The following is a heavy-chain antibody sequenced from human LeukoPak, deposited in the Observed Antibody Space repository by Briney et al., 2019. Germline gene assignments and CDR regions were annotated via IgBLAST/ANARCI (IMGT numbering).Heavy chain of an antibody. Sequence: GGSLRLSCVASEFIFSDYWMSCVRQAPGKGLEWVANIKQGGREEKYVGSVKGRFAISRDDAKSTLYLQMDRLSGDDTAVYYRARDNGGWFDSWGRGTLVTVSS. CDR1: EFIFSDYW. D-gene: IGHD3-10*01. V-gene: IGHV3-7*03. CDR2: IKQGGREE. CDR3: ARDNGGWFDS. J-gene: IGHJ5*01.